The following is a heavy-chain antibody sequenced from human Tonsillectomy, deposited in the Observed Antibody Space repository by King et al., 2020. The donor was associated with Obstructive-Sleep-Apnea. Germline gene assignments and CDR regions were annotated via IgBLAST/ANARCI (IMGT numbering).Heavy chain of an antibody. CDR3: ARVRCSGRRCYSYLDY. Sequence: QLQESGPGLVKPSETLSLTCTVSGGSISSYYWSWLRQPPGKGLEWIGYIYYSGSTNYNPSLKSRVTISVDTSKNQFSLKLNSVTAADTAVYYCARVRCSGRRCYSYLDYWGQGTLVTVST. CDR2: IYYSGST. J-gene: IGHJ4*02. CDR1: GGSISSYY. V-gene: IGHV4-59*01. D-gene: IGHD2-15*01.